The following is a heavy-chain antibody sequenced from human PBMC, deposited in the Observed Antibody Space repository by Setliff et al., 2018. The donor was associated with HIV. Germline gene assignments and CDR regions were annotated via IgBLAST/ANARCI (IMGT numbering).Heavy chain of an antibody. Sequence: GGSLRLSCVVSGFSIATNWMTWVRQAPGKGLEWVANINQEGTEKYYVGSVKGRFTISRDNSKNSYYLQMDSLRAEDTAVYYCAGPYFFTYWGQGTLVTAPQ. D-gene: IGHD1-26*01. V-gene: IGHV3-7*03. CDR2: INQEGTEK. J-gene: IGHJ4*02. CDR1: GFSIATNW. CDR3: AGPYFFTY.